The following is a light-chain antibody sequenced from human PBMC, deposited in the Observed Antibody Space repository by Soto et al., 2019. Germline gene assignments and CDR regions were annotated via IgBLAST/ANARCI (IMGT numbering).Light chain of an antibody. Sequence: DIQMAQFPSTLCRSLLQILTMPCRASQTISSWLAWYQQKPGKAPKLLIYKASTLKSGVPSRFSGSGSGTEFTLTISSLQPDDFATYYCQHYNSYSEAFGQGTKVDIK. CDR2: KAS. J-gene: IGKJ1*01. CDR3: QHYNSYSEA. V-gene: IGKV1-5*03. CDR1: QTISSW.